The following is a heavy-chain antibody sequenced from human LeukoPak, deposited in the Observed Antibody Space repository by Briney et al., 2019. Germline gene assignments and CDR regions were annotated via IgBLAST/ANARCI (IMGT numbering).Heavy chain of an antibody. CDR2: ISGSGGST. CDR1: GFTFSSYA. J-gene: IGHJ4*02. CDR3: AEDAVFRSSTSCYSDY. V-gene: IGHV3-23*01. Sequence: GGSLRLSCAASGFTFSSYAMSWVRQAPGKGLEWVSAISGSGGSTYYADSVKGRFTISRDNSKNTLYLQMNSLRAEDTAVYYCAEDAVFRSSTSCYSDYWGQGTLVTVSS. D-gene: IGHD2-2*01.